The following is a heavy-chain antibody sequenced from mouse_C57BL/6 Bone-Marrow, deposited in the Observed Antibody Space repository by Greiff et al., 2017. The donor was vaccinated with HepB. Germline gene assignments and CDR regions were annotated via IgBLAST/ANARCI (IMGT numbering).Heavy chain of an antibody. CDR1: GFTFSDAW. J-gene: IGHJ3*01. V-gene: IGHV6-6*01. CDR2: IRNKANNHAT. CDR3: TRIYDGYYLFAY. D-gene: IGHD2-3*01. Sequence: EVNVVESGGGLVQPGGSMKLSCAASGFTFSDAWMDWVRQSPEKGLEWVAEIRNKANNHATYYAESVKGRFTISRDDSKSSVYLQMNSLRAEDTGIYYCTRIYDGYYLFAYWGQGTLVTVSA.